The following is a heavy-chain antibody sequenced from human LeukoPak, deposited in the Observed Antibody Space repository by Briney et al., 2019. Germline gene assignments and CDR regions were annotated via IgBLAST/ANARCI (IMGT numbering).Heavy chain of an antibody. Sequence: PGGSLRLSCAASGFTFSSYAMHWVRQAPGKGLEWVAVISYDGSNKYYADSVKGRFTISRDNSKNTLYLQMNSLRAEDTAVYYCARAKHWDYYYDSSGPYYFDYWGQGTLVTVSS. V-gene: IGHV3-30*14. CDR1: GFTFSSYA. D-gene: IGHD3-22*01. CDR3: ARAKHWDYYYDSSGPYYFDY. CDR2: ISYDGSNK. J-gene: IGHJ4*02.